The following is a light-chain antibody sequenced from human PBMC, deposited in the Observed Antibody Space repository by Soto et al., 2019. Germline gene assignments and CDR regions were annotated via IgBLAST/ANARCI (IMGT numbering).Light chain of an antibody. CDR2: KAS. CDR3: QQYNSYSSWT. J-gene: IGKJ1*01. CDR1: QSISSW. Sequence: DIQMTQSPSTLSASVGDRVTITCRASQSISSWLAWYKQKPGKAPSLLIYKASSLESGVPSRFSGSGSGTEFTLTISSLQPDDFATYYCQQYNSYSSWTFGQGTKVEIK. V-gene: IGKV1-5*03.